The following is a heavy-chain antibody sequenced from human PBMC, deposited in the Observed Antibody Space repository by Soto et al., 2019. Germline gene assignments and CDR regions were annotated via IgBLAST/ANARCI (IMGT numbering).Heavy chain of an antibody. CDR1: DGSISNFY. CDR3: ARAPMVLSRSYFDS. Sequence: PSETLSLTCTVSDGSISNFYWSWIRQPPGKGLEWIGYISYSGNTNYNPSLKSRVSISVDTSKNQLSLNLTSVTAADTAGYYCARAPMVLSRSYFDSWGQGTPVTVSS. CDR2: ISYSGNT. J-gene: IGHJ4*02. D-gene: IGHD2-8*01. V-gene: IGHV4-59*01.